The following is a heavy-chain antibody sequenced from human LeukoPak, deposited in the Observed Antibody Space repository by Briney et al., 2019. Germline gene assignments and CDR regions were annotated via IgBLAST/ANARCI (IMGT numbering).Heavy chain of an antibody. V-gene: IGHV1-2*02. CDR3: ARVYYYYDSSGILTLYFDY. J-gene: IGHJ4*02. Sequence: ASVKVSCKASGYTFTGYYLHWVRQAPGQGLEWMAWLNPDSGATNYAQKFQGRVTVTRDTSITTAYMDLSGLRSDDTAVYYCARVYYYYDSSGILTLYFDYWGQGTLVTVSS. D-gene: IGHD3-22*01. CDR1: GYTFTGYY. CDR2: LNPDSGAT.